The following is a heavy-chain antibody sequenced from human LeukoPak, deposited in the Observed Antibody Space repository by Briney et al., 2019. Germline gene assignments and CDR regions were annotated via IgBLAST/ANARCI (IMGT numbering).Heavy chain of an antibody. V-gene: IGHV3-23*01. CDR2: ISGSGGST. J-gene: IGHJ4*02. CDR3: AKGPLPRIDY. CDR1: GFTFSDYY. Sequence: PGGSLRLSCAASGFTFSDYYMSWIRQAPGKGLEWVSAISGSGGSTYYADSVKGRFTISRDNSENTLYLQMNSLRAEDTAVYYCAKGPLPRIDYWGQGTLVTVSS.